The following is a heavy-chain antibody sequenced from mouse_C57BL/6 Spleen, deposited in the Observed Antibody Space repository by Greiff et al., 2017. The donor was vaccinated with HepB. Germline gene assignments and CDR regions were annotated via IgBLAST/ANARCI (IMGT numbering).Heavy chain of an antibody. Sequence: EVKLMESGPGMVKPSQSLSLTCTVTGYSITSGYDWHWIRHFPGNKLEWMGYISYSGSTNYNPSLKSRISITHDTSKNHFFLKLNSVTTEDTATYYCARAYDYDRAWFAYWGQGTLVTVSA. CDR1: GYSITSGYD. CDR3: ARAYDYDRAWFAY. V-gene: IGHV3-1*01. J-gene: IGHJ3*01. D-gene: IGHD2-4*01. CDR2: ISYSGST.